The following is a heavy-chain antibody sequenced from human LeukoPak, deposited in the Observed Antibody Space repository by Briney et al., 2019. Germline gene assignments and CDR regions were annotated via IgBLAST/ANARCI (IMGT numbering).Heavy chain of an antibody. CDR3: ARGEYSSSWTSSTNWFDP. CDR2: IYTSGST. CDR1: GGSISSYY. Sequence: SETLSLSCAVSGGSISSYYWSWIRQPAGKGLEWIGRIYTSGSTNYNLALKSRVTISVDTSKNQFSLKLSSVAAADTAVYYCARGEYSSSWTSSTNWFDPWGQGTLVTVSS. D-gene: IGHD6-13*01. V-gene: IGHV4-4*07. J-gene: IGHJ5*02.